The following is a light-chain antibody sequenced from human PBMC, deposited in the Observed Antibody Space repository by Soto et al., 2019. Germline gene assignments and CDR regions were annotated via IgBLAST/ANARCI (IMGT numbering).Light chain of an antibody. CDR2: SAS. Sequence: EIVMTQSPATLSMSPGERVALSCRASQSVGIHLAWYQQKPGQAPRLLIYSASTRATGIPARFSASGSGTEFPLTISSLQSEDFAVYYCQQYNNWPLTFGPGTRVDIK. CDR3: QQYNNWPLT. V-gene: IGKV3-15*01. CDR1: QSVGIH. J-gene: IGKJ3*01.